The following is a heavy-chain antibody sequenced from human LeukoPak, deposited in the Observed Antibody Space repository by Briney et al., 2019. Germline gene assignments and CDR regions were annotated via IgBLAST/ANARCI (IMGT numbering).Heavy chain of an antibody. CDR1: GYTFTSYG. CDR3: ARSNSGSYYHFDY. Sequence: GASVKVSCKASGYTFTSYGISWVRQAPGQGLEWMGWISAYNGNTNYAQKLQGRVTMNTDTSTSTAYMELRGLTSDDTAVYYCARSNSGSYYHFDYWGQGTLATVSS. D-gene: IGHD1-26*01. CDR2: ISAYNGNT. J-gene: IGHJ4*02. V-gene: IGHV1-18*01.